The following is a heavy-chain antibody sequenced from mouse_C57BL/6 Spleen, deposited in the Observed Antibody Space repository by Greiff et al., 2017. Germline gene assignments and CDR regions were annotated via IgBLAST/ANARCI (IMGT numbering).Heavy chain of an antibody. V-gene: IGHV1-52*01. CDR2: IDPSDSDT. Sequence: VQLQQPGAELVRPGSSVKLSCKASGYTFTSYWMHWVKQRPIQGLEWIGNIDPSDSDTHYNQKFKDKATLTVDKSSSTAYMQLSSLTSEDSAVYYCASGGKPRGGFAYWGQGTLVTVSA. J-gene: IGHJ3*01. CDR3: ASGGKPRGGFAY. CDR1: GYTFTSYW.